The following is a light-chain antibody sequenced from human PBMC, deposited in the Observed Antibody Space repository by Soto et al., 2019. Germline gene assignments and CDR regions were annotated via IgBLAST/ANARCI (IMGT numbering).Light chain of an antibody. Sequence: IVLTQSPGTLSLSPGERATLSCRASQSVSSSYLAWYQQKPGQAPRLLLYGASRMANGIPHRFSGSGSGTDFTLTISRLEPEDFAVYYCLQHCSSPWTFGQGTKVEIK. CDR2: GAS. CDR1: QSVSSSY. V-gene: IGKV3-20*01. CDR3: LQHCSSPWT. J-gene: IGKJ1*01.